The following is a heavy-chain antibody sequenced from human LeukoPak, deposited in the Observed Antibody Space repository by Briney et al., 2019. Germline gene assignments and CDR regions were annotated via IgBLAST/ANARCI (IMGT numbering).Heavy chain of an antibody. D-gene: IGHD3-22*01. Sequence: ASVKVSCKASGYTFTNYAIHWVRQAPGQRLEWMGWINGGNGNTKSSQEFQGRVTITRDTSASTGYMELSSLRSEDMAVYYCARARTSGYYYSLDFWGQGTLVTVSS. J-gene: IGHJ4*02. CDR2: INGGNGNT. CDR3: ARARTSGYYYSLDF. CDR1: GYTFTNYA. V-gene: IGHV1-3*03.